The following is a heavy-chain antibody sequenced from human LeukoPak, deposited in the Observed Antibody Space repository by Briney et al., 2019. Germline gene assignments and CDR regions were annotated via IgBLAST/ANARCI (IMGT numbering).Heavy chain of an antibody. D-gene: IGHD7-27*01. J-gene: IGHJ4*02. CDR3: ARAPRSWGFDY. CDR1: GYTFTSNY. V-gene: IGHV1-46*01. CDR2: IYPRDGST. Sequence: ASVKVSCKASGYTFTSNYIHWVRQAPGQGLEWMGMIYPRDGSTGYAQKFQGRVTMTRSASINTAYMELTDLRSEDTAVYYCARAPRSWGFDYWGQGTLVTVSS.